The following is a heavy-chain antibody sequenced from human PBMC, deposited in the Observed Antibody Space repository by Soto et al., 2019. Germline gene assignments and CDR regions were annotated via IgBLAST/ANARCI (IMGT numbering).Heavy chain of an antibody. D-gene: IGHD3-22*01. CDR3: ARGDATKIVVTTYYAMDV. CDR2: IIPVFGTP. J-gene: IGHJ6*02. V-gene: IGHV1-69*12. Sequence: QVQLVQSGAEVKKPGSSVKVSCKASGGSLSNYGISWVRQAPGQGLEWMGAIIPVFGTPNCAQKFQDRVTITADESTTTVYMEVRSLTSEDTAVYYCARGDATKIVVTTYYAMDVWGQGTTVTVSS. CDR1: GGSLSNYG.